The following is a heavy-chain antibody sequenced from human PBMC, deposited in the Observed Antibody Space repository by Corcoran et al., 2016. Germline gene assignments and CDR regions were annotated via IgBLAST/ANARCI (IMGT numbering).Heavy chain of an antibody. CDR3: AKGRDWDQGYFDY. CDR1: GFTFSGYG. CDR2: ISYDGNNK. Sequence: QVQLVESGGGVVQPGRSLRLSCAASGFTFSGYGMHWVRQAPGKGLEWVAVISYDGNNKNYAESVKGRLTILRDNSKNTLYLQMNSLRVEDTAVYYCAKGRDWDQGYFDYWGQGTLVTVSS. V-gene: IGHV3-30*18. J-gene: IGHJ4*02. D-gene: IGHD1-26*01.